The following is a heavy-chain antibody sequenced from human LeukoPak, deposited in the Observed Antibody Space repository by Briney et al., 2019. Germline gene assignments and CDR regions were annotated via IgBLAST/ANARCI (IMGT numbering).Heavy chain of an antibody. Sequence: GGSLRLSCAASGFTFSSYAMSWVRQAPGKGLEWVSTISGSGGSTYYADSAKGRFTISRDNSKNTLYLQMNSLRAEDTPVYYCAKDLGYCSSTSCYRNYFDYWGQGTPVTVSS. D-gene: IGHD2-2*01. CDR2: ISGSGGST. V-gene: IGHV3-23*01. CDR3: AKDLGYCSSTSCYRNYFDY. J-gene: IGHJ4*02. CDR1: GFTFSSYA.